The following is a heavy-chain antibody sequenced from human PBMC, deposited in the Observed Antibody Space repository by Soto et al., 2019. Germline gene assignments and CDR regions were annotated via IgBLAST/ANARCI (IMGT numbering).Heavy chain of an antibody. V-gene: IGHV4-30-4*01. Sequence: QVQLQESGPGLVMPSQTLSLTCAVSGGSIDDINSYWTWIRQSPGRSPEWIGYIHNTGNTFYSPSLQRRLAISIDRSKSQFSLKLSAVTAADTAFYYCARSTYGEGYPHFFADWGQGTLVTVSS. D-gene: IGHD3-16*02. J-gene: IGHJ4*02. CDR1: GGSIDDINSY. CDR2: IHNTGNT. CDR3: ARSTYGEGYPHFFAD.